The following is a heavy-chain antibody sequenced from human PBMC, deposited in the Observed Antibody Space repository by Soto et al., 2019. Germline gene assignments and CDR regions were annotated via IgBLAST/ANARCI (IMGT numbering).Heavy chain of an antibody. V-gene: IGHV3-23*04. CDR1: GFPFSSYA. CDR3: VRGRVGTGAFDI. D-gene: IGHD1-1*01. Sequence: EVQLVESGGGLQQPGGSLRLSCAASGFPFSSYAMSGVRGTPGGGLEWVSATNGDGSKTYVAESVKGRFTISRDNSMNTLFLEMHSLRAVDTAVYHCVRGRVGTGAFDIWGQGTLVTVSS. CDR2: TNGDGSKT. J-gene: IGHJ3*02.